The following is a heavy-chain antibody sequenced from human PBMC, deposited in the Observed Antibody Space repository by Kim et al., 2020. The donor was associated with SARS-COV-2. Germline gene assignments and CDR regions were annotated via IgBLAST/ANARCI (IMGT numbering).Heavy chain of an antibody. D-gene: IGHD6-19*01. CDR3: WRSDSSGWSKFDP. CDR2: LYYSGIT. J-gene: IGHJ5*02. CDR1: GGSISSSGYY. V-gene: IGHV4-39*01. Sequence: SETLSLTCTVSGGSISSSGYYWGWIRQPPGKGLEWIGTLYYSGITYHNPSLKSRVTISEDSSKRQCSLRLSSVTAADTAVYYRWRSDSSGWSKFDPWGQGTLVTVSS.